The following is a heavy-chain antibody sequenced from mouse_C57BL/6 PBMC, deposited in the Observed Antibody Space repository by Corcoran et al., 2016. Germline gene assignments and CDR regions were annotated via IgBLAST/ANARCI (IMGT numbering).Heavy chain of an antibody. CDR2: INPYNGGT. V-gene: IGHV1-19*01. CDR1: GFTCTDYY. J-gene: IGHJ3*01. Sequence: EVQLQQSGPVLVKPGASVKMSCKAYGFTCTDYYMNWVKQSHGKSLEWSGVINPYNGGTTYNQNFKGKATLTVDKSSSTAYMELNSLTSEDSAVYYCARTFAYWGQGSLVTVSA. CDR3: ARTFAY.